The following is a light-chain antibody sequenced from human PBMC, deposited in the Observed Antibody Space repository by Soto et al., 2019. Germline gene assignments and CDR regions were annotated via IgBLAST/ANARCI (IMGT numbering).Light chain of an antibody. J-gene: IGKJ5*01. CDR1: QSVSSSY. Sequence: EIVLTQSPGTLSLSPGERATRSCRASQSVSSSYLAWYQKKPGQAPRLLIYGASSRATGIPDRFSGSGSGTDFTLTISSLQPDDFATYYCQQYNYYPTFGQGTRLEIK. CDR3: QQYNYYPT. V-gene: IGKV3-20*01. CDR2: GAS.